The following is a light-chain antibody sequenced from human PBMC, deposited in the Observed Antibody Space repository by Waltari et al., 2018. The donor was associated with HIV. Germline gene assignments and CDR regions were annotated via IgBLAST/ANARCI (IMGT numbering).Light chain of an antibody. V-gene: IGLV3-25*03. J-gene: IGLJ3*02. CDR1: IRPTHT. CDR3: QSIDRGTTWV. Sequence: SYKFTPSPSVSVSPGQPATITCSGDIRPTHTSCYRQRPGQAPVVVTYNDIERPSGIPDRFSGSRSGTTLTLTISGVQTEDEADYYCQSIDRGTTWVFGGGTKLTVL. CDR2: NDI.